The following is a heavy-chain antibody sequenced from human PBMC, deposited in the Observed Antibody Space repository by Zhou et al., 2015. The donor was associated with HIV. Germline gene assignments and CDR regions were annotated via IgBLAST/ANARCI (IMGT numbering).Heavy chain of an antibody. CDR3: TPSIAATGGYFDY. V-gene: IGHV3-49*05. Sequence: VQLVESGGGLVKPGRSLRLSCTASGFTFGDYAMSWFRQAPGKGLEWVGFIRSKAYSGTTEYAASVKGRFTISRDDSKSIAYLQMNSLKTEDTAVYYCTPSIAATGGYFDYWGQGTLVTVSS. J-gene: IGHJ4*02. D-gene: IGHD6-13*01. CDR2: IRSKAYSGTT. CDR1: GFTFGDYA.